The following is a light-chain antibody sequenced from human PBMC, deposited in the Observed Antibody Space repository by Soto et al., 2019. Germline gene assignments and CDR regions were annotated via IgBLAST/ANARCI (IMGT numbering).Light chain of an antibody. CDR3: QQYNNWPWT. J-gene: IGKJ1*01. Sequence: ETVMNQAPATLSVSPGGRATLSCPARQSISDNLAWYQQKPGQAPRLLIHGASTRATGFPARFSGSGSGTDFTLTISSLQSEDFAVYYCQQYNNWPWTFGQGTKVDIK. CDR1: QSISDN. V-gene: IGKV3-15*01. CDR2: GAS.